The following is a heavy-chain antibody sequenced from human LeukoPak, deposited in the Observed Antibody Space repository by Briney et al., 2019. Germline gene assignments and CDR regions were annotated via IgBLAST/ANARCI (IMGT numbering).Heavy chain of an antibody. CDR1: GGSFSGYY. V-gene: IGHV4-34*01. D-gene: IGHD6-19*01. Sequence: SETLSLTCAVYGGSFSGYYWSWIRQPPGKGLEWIGETNHSGSTNYNPSLKSRVTISVDTSKNQFSLKLSSVTAADTAVYYCARAPSPIVAGTNAWGQGTLVTVSS. CDR2: TNHSGST. CDR3: ARAPSPIVAGTNA. J-gene: IGHJ5*02.